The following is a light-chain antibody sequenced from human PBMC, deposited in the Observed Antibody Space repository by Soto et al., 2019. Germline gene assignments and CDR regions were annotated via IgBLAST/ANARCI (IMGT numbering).Light chain of an antibody. CDR2: DDN. Sequence: QSVMTQPPSVSAAPGQKVTISCSGSSSNIGGNSVSWYQQLPGTAPKLLIYDDNKRPSGIPDRFSGSKSGNTASLTISGLQAEDEADYYCCSYAGSYTHVVFGGGTKLTVL. CDR1: SSNIGGNS. J-gene: IGLJ2*01. CDR3: CSYAGSYTHVV. V-gene: IGLV1-51*01.